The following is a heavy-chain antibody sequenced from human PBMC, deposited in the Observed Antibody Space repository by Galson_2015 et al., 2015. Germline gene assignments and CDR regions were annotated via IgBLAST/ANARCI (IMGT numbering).Heavy chain of an antibody. Sequence: SLRLSCAASGFTFGGYSMNWVRQAPGKGLEWVSFISPSSGTLHYADSVKGRFTISRDNAKNSLFLKMDSLTDEETAVYYCARDRALHSSSWALDYWGHGTLVTVSS. CDR1: GFTFGGYS. V-gene: IGHV3-48*02. CDR3: ARDRALHSSSWALDY. CDR2: ISPSSGTL. D-gene: IGHD6-19*01. J-gene: IGHJ4*01.